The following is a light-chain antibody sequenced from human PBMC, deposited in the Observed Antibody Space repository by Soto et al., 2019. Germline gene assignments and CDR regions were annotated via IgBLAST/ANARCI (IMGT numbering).Light chain of an antibody. CDR1: ISNIATNY. CDR3: AAWDDTVRSYV. Sequence: QSVLTQPPSVSGTPGQRGTISCSGGISNIATNYVHWFRQLPGTAPKVLSNRDNQRPSGVPDRFSGSKSGTSASLAISGLRSEDEAEYYCAAWDDTVRSYVFGTGTQLTVL. CDR2: RDN. J-gene: IGLJ1*01. V-gene: IGLV1-47*01.